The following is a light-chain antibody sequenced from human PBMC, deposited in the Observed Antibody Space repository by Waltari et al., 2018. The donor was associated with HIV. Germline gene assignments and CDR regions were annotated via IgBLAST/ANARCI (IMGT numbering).Light chain of an antibody. J-gene: IGLJ3*02. CDR1: SGGIDSNY. Sequence: FMLTQPHSVSESPGKTVTISCGRSSGGIDSNYVQWSQHRPGRAPHTVIFEGHERPSGVPDRFSGSIDISSNSAFLTISGLETEDEADYYCQSYDADNHWVFGGGTKLTVL. V-gene: IGLV6-57*03. CDR3: QSYDADNHWV. CDR2: EGH.